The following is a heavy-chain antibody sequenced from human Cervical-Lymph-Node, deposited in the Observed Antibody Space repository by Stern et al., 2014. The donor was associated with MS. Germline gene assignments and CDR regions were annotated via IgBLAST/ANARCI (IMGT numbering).Heavy chain of an antibody. CDR3: ATHAPGVVPAALDY. J-gene: IGHJ4*02. CDR2: IYWDDSK. D-gene: IGHD2-2*01. V-gene: IGHV2-5*02. CDR1: GFSLSTSGVG. Sequence: VTLRESGPTLVKPTQTLTLTCTFSGFSLSTSGVGVGWIRQPPGKALEWLVFIYWDDSKRYSPSLKNRLTITKDTSKNQVVLTMNNMDPVDTATFYCATHAPGVVPAALDYWGQGTLVTVS.